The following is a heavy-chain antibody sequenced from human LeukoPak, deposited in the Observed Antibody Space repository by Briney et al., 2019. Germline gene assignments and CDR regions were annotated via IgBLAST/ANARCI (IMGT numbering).Heavy chain of an antibody. CDR2: IHYSGST. CDR1: GGSISRYY. D-gene: IGHD6-19*01. J-gene: IGHJ4*02. Sequence: SETLSLTCTVSGGSISRYYWSWIRQPPGKALEWLGYIHYSGSTNYNPSLKSRVAISVDTSKKQFSLKLSSVTAADTAVYYCARDGGGWYGGVVEYWGQGTLVTVSS. CDR3: ARDGGGWYGGVVEY. V-gene: IGHV4-59*01.